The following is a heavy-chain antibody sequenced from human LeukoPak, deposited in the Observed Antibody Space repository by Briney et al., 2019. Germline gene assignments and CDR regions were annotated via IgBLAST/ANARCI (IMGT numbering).Heavy chain of an antibody. D-gene: IGHD2-15*01. Sequence: SEPLSLTCTVSGGSISGYYWSWVRQPPGKGLEWIGYIYYSGSTNYNPSLKSRVTISVDTSKNQFSLKLSSVTAADTAVYYCARRTCSGNNCYLYHFDYWGQGALVTVSS. CDR1: GGSISGYY. V-gene: IGHV4-59*08. J-gene: IGHJ4*02. CDR2: IYYSGST. CDR3: ARRTCSGNNCYLYHFDY.